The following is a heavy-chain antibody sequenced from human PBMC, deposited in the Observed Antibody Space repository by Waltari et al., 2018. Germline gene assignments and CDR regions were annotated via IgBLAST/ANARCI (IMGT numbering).Heavy chain of an antibody. CDR2: IYYSGST. D-gene: IGHD6-13*01. CDR3: SAGYSSSWYAPEPTKFDY. J-gene: IGHJ4*02. CDR1: GGSISSHY. Sequence: QVQLQESGPGLVKPSETLSLTCTVSGGSISSHYWSWIRQPPGKGLEWIGYIYYSGSTNYNPSLKSRVTISVDTSKNQFSLKLSSVTAADTAVYYCSAGYSSSWYAPEPTKFDYWGQGTLVTVSS. V-gene: IGHV4-59*11.